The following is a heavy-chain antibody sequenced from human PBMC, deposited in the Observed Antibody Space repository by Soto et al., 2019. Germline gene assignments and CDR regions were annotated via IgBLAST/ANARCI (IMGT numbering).Heavy chain of an antibody. CDR3: ARVIVVVTAIPLGAFDI. CDR1: GYTFTGYY. CDR2: INPNSGGT. D-gene: IGHD2-21*02. Sequence: GASVKVSCKASGYTFTGYYMHWVRQAPGQGLEWMGWINPNSGGTNYAQKFQGRVTMTRDTSISTAYMELSRLRSDDTAVYYCARVIVVVTAIPLGAFDIWGQGTMVTVSS. J-gene: IGHJ3*02. V-gene: IGHV1-2*02.